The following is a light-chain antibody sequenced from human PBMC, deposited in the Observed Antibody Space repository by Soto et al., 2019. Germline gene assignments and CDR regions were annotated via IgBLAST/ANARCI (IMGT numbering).Light chain of an antibody. CDR2: GAS. J-gene: IGKJ1*01. V-gene: IGKV3-20*01. Sequence: FVLTQSPCTLSLSPGERATLSCRASQSVSSNYLAWYQQKPGHAPRLLIYGASTRATGIADRFSGSGSGTDFTLSISRLEPEDFAVYYCHQYGSSPQTFGQGTKVDIK. CDR3: HQYGSSPQT. CDR1: QSVSSNY.